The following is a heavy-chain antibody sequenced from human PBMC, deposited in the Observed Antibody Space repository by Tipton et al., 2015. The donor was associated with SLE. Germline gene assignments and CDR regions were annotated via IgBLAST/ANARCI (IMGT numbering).Heavy chain of an antibody. V-gene: IGHV4-39*07. D-gene: IGHD1-20*01. CDR1: GGSISSGDYF. CDR2: IYYSGST. CDR3: ARDRYNWNWFDS. Sequence: TLSLTCTVSGGSISSGDYFWSWIRQPPGKGLEWIGSIYYSGSTYYNPSLKSRVTISVDKYKNQFSLKLSSVTAADTAVYYCARDRYNWNWFDSWGQGTLVTVSS. J-gene: IGHJ5*01.